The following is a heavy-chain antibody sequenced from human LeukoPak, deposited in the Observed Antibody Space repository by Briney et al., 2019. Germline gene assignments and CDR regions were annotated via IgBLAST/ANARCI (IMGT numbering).Heavy chain of an antibody. J-gene: IGHJ6*04. Sequence: PGGSLRLPCAASGFTFSSYEMNWVRQAPGKGLEWVSYVSSSGSTIYYADSVKGRFTISRDNAKNSLYLQMNSLRAEDTAVYYCARDRNYYYYGMDVWGKGTTVTVSS. CDR3: ARDRNYYYYGMDV. CDR1: GFTFSSYE. CDR2: VSSSGSTI. V-gene: IGHV3-48*03.